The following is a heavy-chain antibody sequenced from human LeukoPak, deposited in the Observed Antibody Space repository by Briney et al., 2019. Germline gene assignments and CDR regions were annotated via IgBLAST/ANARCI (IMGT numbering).Heavy chain of an antibody. CDR3: ATDYYDSSGYPEAVDY. J-gene: IGHJ4*02. V-gene: IGHV3-30*03. Sequence: GGSLGLSCAASGFTFSSYGMHWVRQAPGKGLEWVAVISYDGSNKYYADSVKGRFTISRDNSKNTLYLQMNSLRAEDTAVYYCATDYYDSSGYPEAVDYWGQGTLVTVSS. D-gene: IGHD3-22*01. CDR1: GFTFSSYG. CDR2: ISYDGSNK.